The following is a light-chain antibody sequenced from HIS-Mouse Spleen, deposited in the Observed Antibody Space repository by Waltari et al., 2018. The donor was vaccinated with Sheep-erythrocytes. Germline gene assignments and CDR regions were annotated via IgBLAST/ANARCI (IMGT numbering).Light chain of an antibody. CDR3: QAWDSSTAWV. J-gene: IGLJ2*01. CDR1: SSDVGGYNY. V-gene: IGLV2-11*01. Sequence: QSALNQPRSVSGSPGQSVTISCTGTSSDVGGYNYVSWYQQHPGKAPKLMIYDVSKRPAGVPERLSGSNSGNTATLTISGTQAMDEADYYCQAWDSSTAWVFGGGTKLTVL. CDR2: DVS.